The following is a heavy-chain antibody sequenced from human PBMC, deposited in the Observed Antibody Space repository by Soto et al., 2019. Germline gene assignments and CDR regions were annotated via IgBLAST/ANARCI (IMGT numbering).Heavy chain of an antibody. Sequence: GGSLRLSCAASGFTFSSYGMHWVRQAPGKGLEWVAVIWYDGSNKYYADSVKGRFTISRDNSKNTLYLQMNSLRAEDTAVYYCARDILQTYFDYWGQGTLVTVSS. CDR1: GFTFSSYG. CDR2: IWYDGSNK. V-gene: IGHV3-33*01. J-gene: IGHJ4*02. D-gene: IGHD4-4*01. CDR3: ARDILQTYFDY.